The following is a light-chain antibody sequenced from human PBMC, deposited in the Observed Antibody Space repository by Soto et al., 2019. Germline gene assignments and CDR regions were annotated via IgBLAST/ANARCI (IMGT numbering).Light chain of an antibody. CDR2: GAS. CDR3: QQYGSSGT. J-gene: IGKJ1*01. V-gene: IGKV3-20*01. CDR1: QSIGSY. Sequence: EIGLTQSAATLSLSPGERATLSCRASQSIGSYLAWYQQKPGQAPRLLIYGASSRATGIPDRFSGSGSGTDFTLTISRLEPEDFAVYYCQQYGSSGTFGQGTKV.